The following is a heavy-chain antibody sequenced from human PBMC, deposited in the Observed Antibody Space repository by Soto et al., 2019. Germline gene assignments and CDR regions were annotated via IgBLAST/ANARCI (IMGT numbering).Heavy chain of an antibody. J-gene: IGHJ4*02. Sequence: SETLSLTCTVSGGSISSSSYYWGWIRQPPGKGLEWIGSIYYSGSTYYNKSLKSRVTISVDTSKNQFSLKLSSVTAADTAVYYCARGIVVVPAAIHPLEYWGQGTLVTVSS. D-gene: IGHD2-2*01. CDR3: ARGIVVVPAAIHPLEY. CDR2: IYYSGST. V-gene: IGHV4-39*01. CDR1: GGSISSSSYY.